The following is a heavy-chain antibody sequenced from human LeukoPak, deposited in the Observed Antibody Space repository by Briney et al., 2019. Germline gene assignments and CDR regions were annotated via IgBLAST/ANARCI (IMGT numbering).Heavy chain of an antibody. V-gene: IGHV1-69*04. J-gene: IGHJ5*02. CDR1: GGTFSSYA. CDR2: IIPILGIA. D-gene: IGHD2-2*01. Sequence: ASVKVSCKASGGTFSSYAISWVRQAPGQGLEWMGRIIPILGIANYAQKFQGRVTITADKSTSTAYMELSSLRSEDTAVYYCARLYCSSTSCYDDQTWNWFDPWGQGTLVTVSS. CDR3: ARLYCSSTSCYDDQTWNWFDP.